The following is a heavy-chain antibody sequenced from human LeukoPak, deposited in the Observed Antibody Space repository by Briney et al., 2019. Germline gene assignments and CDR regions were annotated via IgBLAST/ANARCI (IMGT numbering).Heavy chain of an antibody. J-gene: IGHJ6*03. CDR2: INSDGSST. V-gene: IGHV3-74*01. D-gene: IGHD3-16*02. CDR1: GFTFSSYW. CDR3: ARVAGYVWGSYRLHYYMDV. Sequence: PGGSLRLSCVASGFTFSSYWMHWVRQAPGKGLVWVSRINSDGSSTSYADSVKGRFTISRDNAKNTLYLQMNSLRAEDTAVYYCARVAGYVWGSYRLHYYMDVWGKGTTVTVSS.